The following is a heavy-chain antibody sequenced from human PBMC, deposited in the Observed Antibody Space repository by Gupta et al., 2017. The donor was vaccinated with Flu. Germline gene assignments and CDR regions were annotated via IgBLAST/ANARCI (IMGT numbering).Heavy chain of an antibody. CDR3: ARDYGSGGVPPINYYYYGMDV. CDR2: ISSSSSYI. V-gene: IGHV3-21*01. CDR1: GFTFSSYS. D-gene: IGHD3-10*01. J-gene: IGHJ6*02. Sequence: EVQLVESGGGLVKPGGSLRLSCAASGFTFSSYSMNWVRQAPGKGLEWVSSISSSSSYIYYADSVKGRFTISRDNAKNSLYLQMNSLRAEDTAVYYCARDYGSGGVPPINYYYYGMDVWGQGTTVTVSS.